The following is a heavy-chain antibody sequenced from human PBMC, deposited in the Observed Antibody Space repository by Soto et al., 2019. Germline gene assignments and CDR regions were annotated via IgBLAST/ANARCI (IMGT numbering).Heavy chain of an antibody. J-gene: IGHJ6*02. D-gene: IGHD3-10*01. CDR1: GFTFSNAW. V-gene: IGHV3-15*01. Sequence: PVGSLRLSCAASGFTFSNAWMSWVRQAPGKGLEWVGRIKSKTDGGTTDYAAPVKGRFTISRDDSKNTLYLQMNSLKTEDTAVYYCTTPKEDDYYGSGGDGMDVWGQGTTVTVSS. CDR2: IKSKTDGGTT. CDR3: TTPKEDDYYGSGGDGMDV.